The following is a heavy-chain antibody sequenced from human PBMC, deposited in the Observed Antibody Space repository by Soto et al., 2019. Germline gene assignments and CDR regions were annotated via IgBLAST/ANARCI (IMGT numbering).Heavy chain of an antibody. CDR2: ISSSGSTI. D-gene: IGHD3-3*01. CDR1: GFTFSSYE. Sequence: EVQLVESGGGLVQPGGSLRLSCAASGFTFSSYEMNWVRQAPGKGLEWVSYISSSGSTIYYADSVKGRFTISRDNAKNSLYLQMNSLRAEDTAVYYCARGPDYDFWSGYSTNWFDPWGQGTLVTVSS. V-gene: IGHV3-48*03. CDR3: ARGPDYDFWSGYSTNWFDP. J-gene: IGHJ5*02.